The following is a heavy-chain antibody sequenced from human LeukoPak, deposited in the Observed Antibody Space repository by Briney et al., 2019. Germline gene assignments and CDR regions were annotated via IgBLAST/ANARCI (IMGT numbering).Heavy chain of an antibody. J-gene: IGHJ4*02. CDR1: GFTFSSYE. CDR3: ARDEALGVDY. Sequence: GGSLGLSCAASGFTFSSYEMNWVRQAPGKGLEWVANIKQDGSEKYYVDSVKGRFTISRDNAKNSLYLQMNSLRAEDTAVYYCARDEALGVDYWGQGTLVTVSS. V-gene: IGHV3-7*01. D-gene: IGHD3-3*02. CDR2: IKQDGSEK.